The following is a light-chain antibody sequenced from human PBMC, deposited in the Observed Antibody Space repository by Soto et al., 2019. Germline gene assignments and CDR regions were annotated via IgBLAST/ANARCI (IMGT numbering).Light chain of an antibody. CDR2: GAS. CDR3: QQYNNWPPAT. V-gene: IGKV3-15*01. J-gene: IGKJ1*01. Sequence: EIVMTQSPATLSVSPGERATLSCRASQSVSSYLAWYQQKPGQAPRLLIYGASTRATGIPARFSGSGSGTEFTLTISSLQSEDFAVYYCQQYNNWPPATFGQGTKVDIK. CDR1: QSVSSY.